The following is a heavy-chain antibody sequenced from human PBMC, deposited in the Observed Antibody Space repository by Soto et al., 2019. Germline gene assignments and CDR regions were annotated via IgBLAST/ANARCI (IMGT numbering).Heavy chain of an antibody. CDR3: ARVRNGDYYFDY. CDR2: IYYSGST. CDR1: GGSISSGGYY. J-gene: IGHJ4*02. D-gene: IGHD4-17*01. V-gene: IGHV4-31*03. Sequence: SETLSLTCTVSGGSISSGGYYWSWIRQHPGKGLEWIGYIYYSGSTYYNPSLKSRVTISVDTSENQFSLKLSSVTAADTAVYYCARVRNGDYYFDYWGQGTLVTVSS.